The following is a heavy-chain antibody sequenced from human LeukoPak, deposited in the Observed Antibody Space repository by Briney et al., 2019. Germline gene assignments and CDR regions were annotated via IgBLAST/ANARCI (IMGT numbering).Heavy chain of an antibody. V-gene: IGHV4-39*01. Sequence: KSSETLSLTCTVSGGSISSSSYYWGWIRRSPGKGLEWIGSIYYSGTTYYNPSLKSRVTVSVDTSKNQFFLKLRSVTAADTTVYYCARSGNSGFDYWGQGTLVTVSS. CDR1: GGSISSSSYY. J-gene: IGHJ4*02. CDR2: IYYSGTT. D-gene: IGHD3-10*01. CDR3: ARSGNSGFDY.